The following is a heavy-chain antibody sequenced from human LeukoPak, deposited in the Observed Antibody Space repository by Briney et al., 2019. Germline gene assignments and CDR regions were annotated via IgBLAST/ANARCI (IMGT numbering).Heavy chain of an antibody. CDR3: ARDKRFLECLWGY. J-gene: IGHJ4*02. CDR2: IKQDGSEK. Sequence: GGSLRLSCAASGFTFSSYWMSWVRQAPGKGLEWVANIKQDGSEKYYVDSVKGRFTISRDNAKNSLYLQMNSLRAEDTAVYYCARDKRFLECLWGYWGQGTLVTVSS. D-gene: IGHD3-3*01. CDR1: GFTFSSYW. V-gene: IGHV3-7*03.